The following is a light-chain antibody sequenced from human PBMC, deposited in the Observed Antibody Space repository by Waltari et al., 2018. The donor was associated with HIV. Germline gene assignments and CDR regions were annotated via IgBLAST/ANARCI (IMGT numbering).Light chain of an antibody. CDR2: WAS. CDR1: QSVLYSSNNKNY. J-gene: IGKJ2*01. CDR3: LQYYSSLYT. V-gene: IGKV4-1*01. Sequence: DIVMTQSPDFLAVSLGERATIYCKSSQSVLYSSNNKNYLAWYQQKAGQSPRLLINWASTREYGVPERFSGSGSGTNFTLTISSLQAEDVALYSCLQYYSSLYTFGQGTKLEIK.